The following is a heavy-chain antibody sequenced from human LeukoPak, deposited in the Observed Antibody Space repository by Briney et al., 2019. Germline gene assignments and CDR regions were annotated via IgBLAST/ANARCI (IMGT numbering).Heavy chain of an antibody. D-gene: IGHD3-9*01. CDR3: ARRLGGGYDILTGPGKTGFDY. V-gene: IGHV4-34*01. CDR1: GGSFSGYY. CDR2: INHSGST. Sequence: SETLSLTCAVYGGSFSGYYWSWIRQPPGKGLEWIGEINHSGSTNYNPSLKSRATISVDTSKNQFSLKLSSVTAADTAVYYCARRLGGGYDILTGPGKTGFDYWGQGTLVTVSS. J-gene: IGHJ4*02.